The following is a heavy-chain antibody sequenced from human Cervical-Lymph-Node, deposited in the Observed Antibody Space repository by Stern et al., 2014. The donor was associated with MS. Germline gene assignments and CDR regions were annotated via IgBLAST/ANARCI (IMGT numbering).Heavy chain of an antibody. V-gene: IGHV1-18*01. J-gene: IGHJ4*02. CDR2: INGYNGNI. D-gene: IGHD1-26*01. CDR3: ARDRGLVGNTTDDY. CDR1: GFTFTNHG. Sequence: QVQLVESGAEVKKPGASVKVSCKASGFTFTNHGISWVRQAPGQGLEWMGRINGYNGNIDFAQKFQGRLIMTTDTSTSTVYMELRSLGFDDTAVYYCARDRGLVGNTTDDYWGQGTLVTVSS.